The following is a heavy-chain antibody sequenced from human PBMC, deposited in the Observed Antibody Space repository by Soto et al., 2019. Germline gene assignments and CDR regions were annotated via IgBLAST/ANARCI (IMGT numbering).Heavy chain of an antibody. CDR3: ARGPSGDQVGS. J-gene: IGHJ4*02. CDR2: IYDGGRT. D-gene: IGHD7-27*01. Sequence: QVQLQESGPGLVKPSQTLSLTCTVSGGSISTVDYWWSWIRQSPDMGLEWIGHIYDGGRTYNNPSLESRVTKSVDTSKSQLSPPVGSVSAGDTAGYYRARGPSGDQVGSWGQGTLVTVSS. CDR1: GGSISTVDYW. V-gene: IGHV4-30-4*01.